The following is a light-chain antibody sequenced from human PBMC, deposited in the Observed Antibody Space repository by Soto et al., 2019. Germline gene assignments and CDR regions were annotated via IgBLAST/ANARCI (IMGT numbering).Light chain of an antibody. CDR3: QQYNSYSPVT. V-gene: IGKV1-5*03. CDR2: KAS. CDR1: QSISSW. J-gene: IGKJ2*01. Sequence: DIQMTQSRSTLSASVGDRVTITCRTSQSISSWLAWYQQKPGKAPKLLIYKASSLESGVPSRFSGSGSGTEFTLTISSLQPDDFATYYCQQYNSYSPVTFGQGTKVDIK.